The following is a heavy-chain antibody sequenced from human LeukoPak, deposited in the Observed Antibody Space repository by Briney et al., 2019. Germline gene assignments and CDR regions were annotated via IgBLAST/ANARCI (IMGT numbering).Heavy chain of an antibody. CDR2: MNPNSGNT. CDR1: EYTFTSYD. J-gene: IGHJ4*02. CDR3: ARGYSGSYYPGY. V-gene: IGHV1-8*01. Sequence: ASVKVSCKASEYTFTSYDINWVRQATGQGLEWMGWMNPNSGNTGYAQKFQGRVTMTRNTSISTAYMELSSLRSEDTAVYYCARGYSGSYYPGYWGQGTLVTVSS. D-gene: IGHD1-26*01.